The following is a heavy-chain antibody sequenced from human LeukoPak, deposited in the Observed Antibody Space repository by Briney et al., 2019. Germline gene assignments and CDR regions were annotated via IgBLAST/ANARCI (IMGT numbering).Heavy chain of an antibody. V-gene: IGHV3-33*01. Sequence: PGGSLRLSCAASGFTFSSYGMHWVRQAPGKGLEWVAVIWYDGSNKHYADSVKGRFTISRDNTKNSLYLQMNSLRAEDTAVYYCARDSPYGTAGYWGQGTLVTVSS. CDR3: ARDSPYGTAGY. CDR2: IWYDGSNK. J-gene: IGHJ4*02. CDR1: GFTFSSYG. D-gene: IGHD2-8*02.